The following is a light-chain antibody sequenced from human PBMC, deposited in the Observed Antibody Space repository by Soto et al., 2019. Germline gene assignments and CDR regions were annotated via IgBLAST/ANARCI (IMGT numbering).Light chain of an antibody. J-gene: IGLJ2*01. Sequence: QSVLTQPPSMSGAPGQRVTISCTGSASNIGAGYVVHWYQQAPGAAPKLLIQSNTVRPSGVPDRFSGSKSGTSASLAITGLQPEDEAHYYCQSYEGASRIFGGGTKVTVL. V-gene: IGLV1-40*01. CDR2: SNT. CDR3: QSYEGASRI. CDR1: ASNIGAGYV.